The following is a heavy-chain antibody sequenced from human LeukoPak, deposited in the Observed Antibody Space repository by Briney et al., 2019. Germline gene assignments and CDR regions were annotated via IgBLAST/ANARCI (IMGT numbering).Heavy chain of an antibody. V-gene: IGHV4-61*02. CDR3: AREGLNMVRGVIPKEAWGWFDP. Sequence: SQTLSLTCTVSGGSISSGSYYWNWIRQPAGKRLEWIGRIYRSGSTNYNPSLKSRVTISVDTSKNQFSLKLSSVTAADTAVYYCAREGLNMVRGVIPKEAWGWFDPWGQGTLVTVSS. CDR2: IYRSGST. J-gene: IGHJ5*02. D-gene: IGHD3-10*01. CDR1: GGSISSGSYY.